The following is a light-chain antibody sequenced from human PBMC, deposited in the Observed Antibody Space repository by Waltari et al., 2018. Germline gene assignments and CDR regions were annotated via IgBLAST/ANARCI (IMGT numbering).Light chain of an antibody. Sequence: QSALTQPPSASGSPGQSVAISCTGTSIDVGGYNYVSWYQQHPGKAPKLIVYEVIKRPSGVPDRFSGSKSGNTASLTVSGLQADDEADYYCSSYAGSNLWVLGGGTKLTVL. CDR3: SSYAGSNLWV. CDR2: EVI. V-gene: IGLV2-8*01. CDR1: SIDVGGYNY. J-gene: IGLJ3*02.